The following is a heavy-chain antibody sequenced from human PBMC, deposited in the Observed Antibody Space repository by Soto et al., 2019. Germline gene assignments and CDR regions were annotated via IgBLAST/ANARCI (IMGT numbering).Heavy chain of an antibody. CDR2: IKQDGSEK. J-gene: IGHJ4*02. CDR3: ARLRGYSYGDYYFDY. Sequence: VQLVESGGGLVQPGGSLRLSCAASGFTFSSYWMSWVRQAPGKGLEWVANIKQDGSEKYYVDSVKGRFTISRDNAKNSLYLQMNSLRAEDTAVYYCARLRGYSYGDYYFDYWGQGTLVTVSS. CDR1: GFTFSSYW. D-gene: IGHD5-18*01. V-gene: IGHV3-7*01.